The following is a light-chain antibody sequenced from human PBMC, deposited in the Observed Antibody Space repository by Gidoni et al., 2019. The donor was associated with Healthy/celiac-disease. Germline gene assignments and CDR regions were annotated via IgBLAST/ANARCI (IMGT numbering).Light chain of an antibody. CDR2: RNN. CDR1: SSNIGCNY. J-gene: IGLJ2*01. CDR3: AAWDDRRSGHVV. Sequence: QSVLTQPPPASGPPAPTVTISGSGSSSNIGCNYGYWYQPLPGTAPKLLCYRNNQRHSGVPDRFSGSKSGTSASLAMSGLRSGEEADYYCAAWDDRRSGHVVFGGGTKLTVL. V-gene: IGLV1-47*01.